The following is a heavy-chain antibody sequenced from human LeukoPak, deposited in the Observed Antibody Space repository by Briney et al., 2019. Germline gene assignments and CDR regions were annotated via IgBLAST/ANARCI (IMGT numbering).Heavy chain of an antibody. CDR2: IYYSGST. V-gene: IGHV4-39*07. CDR3: ARVLRKGPYGDGGYFYFFMDV. Sequence: SETLSLTCTVSGGSISSSSYYWGWIRQPPGKGLEWIGSIYYSGSTYYNPSLKSRVTISVDTSKNQFSLKLSSVTPEDTAVYYCARVLRKGPYGDGGYFYFFMDVWGKGTTVTVSS. J-gene: IGHJ6*03. CDR1: GGSISSSSYY. D-gene: IGHD4-17*01.